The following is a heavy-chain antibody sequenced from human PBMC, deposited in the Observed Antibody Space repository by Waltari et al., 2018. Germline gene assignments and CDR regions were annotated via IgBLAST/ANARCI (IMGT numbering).Heavy chain of an antibody. Sequence: QVQLQESGPGLVKPSETLSLTCTVSGGPISSYYWSWIRQPPGQGLEWIGYIDYSGSTNYNPSLKSRVTISVDTSKNQFSLKLSSVTAADTAVYYCARDRYCSSTSCYPGYYGMDVWGQGTTVTVSS. CDR2: IDYSGST. J-gene: IGHJ6*02. V-gene: IGHV4-59*01. CDR3: ARDRYCSSTSCYPGYYGMDV. D-gene: IGHD2-2*01. CDR1: GGPISSYY.